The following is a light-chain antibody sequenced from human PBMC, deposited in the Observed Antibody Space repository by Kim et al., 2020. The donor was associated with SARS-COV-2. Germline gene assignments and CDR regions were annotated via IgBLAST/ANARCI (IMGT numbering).Light chain of an antibody. V-gene: IGLV3-19*01. CDR2: GKN. Sequence: LGKTVRITCQEDSLRSYYASWYQQKPGQAPVLVIYGKNNRPSGIPDRFSGSSSGNTASLTITGAQAEDEADYYCNSRDSSGNHLVVFGGGTQLTVL. CDR1: SLRSYY. CDR3: NSRDSSGNHLVV. J-gene: IGLJ2*01.